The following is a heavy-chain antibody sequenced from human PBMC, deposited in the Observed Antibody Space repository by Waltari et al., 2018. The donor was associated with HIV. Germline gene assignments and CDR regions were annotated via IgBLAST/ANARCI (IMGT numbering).Heavy chain of an antibody. V-gene: IGHV3-7*01. J-gene: IGHJ4*02. Sequence: EVQLVESGGGWVQPGGSLTLTCAASGFPLPFYWLSWVRQAPGKGLEWVANINQAGTERHYVDSVRGRFTISRDNGKTSVFLQMNSLTVEDTAVYYCATTHGSGDYDNDFDYWGQGTLV. CDR1: GFPLPFYW. D-gene: IGHD3-10*01. CDR3: ATTHGSGDYDNDFDY. CDR2: INQAGTER.